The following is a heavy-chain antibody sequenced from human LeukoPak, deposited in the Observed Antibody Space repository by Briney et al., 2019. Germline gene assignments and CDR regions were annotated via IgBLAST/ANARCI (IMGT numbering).Heavy chain of an antibody. V-gene: IGHV4-34*01. J-gene: IGHJ6*03. D-gene: IGHD3-10*01. CDR1: GGSFSDYY. Sequence: PSETLSLTCAVYGGSFSDYYWNWIRQPPGKGLEWIGEIRHGGSSNYNPSLKSRVTISVDTSKNQFSLKLSSVTAADTAVYYCARQPFHGSGSYYIPWYYYYYMDVWGKGTTVTISS. CDR2: IRHGGSS. CDR3: ARQPFHGSGSYYIPWYYYYYMDV.